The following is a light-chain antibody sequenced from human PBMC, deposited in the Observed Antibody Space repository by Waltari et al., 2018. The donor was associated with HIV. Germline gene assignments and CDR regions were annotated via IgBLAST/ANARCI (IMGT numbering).Light chain of an antibody. J-gene: IGLJ2*01. CDR1: KIGSKS. CDR2: DDS. CDR3: QVWDSGSDHVV. V-gene: IGLV3-21*02. Sequence: SYVLTQPPSVSVAPGQTARITCGGNKIGSKSVHWYQQKTGQAPVLVVYDDSDRPSGIPERFSGSNSGNTATLTISRVEAGDEADYYCQVWDSGSDHVVFGGGTKLTVL.